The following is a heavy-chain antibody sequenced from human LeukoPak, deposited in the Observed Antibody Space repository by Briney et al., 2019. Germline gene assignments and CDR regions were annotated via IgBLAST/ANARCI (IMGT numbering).Heavy chain of an antibody. V-gene: IGHV4-39*07. J-gene: IGHJ3*02. Sequence: PSETLSLTCTVSGGSISITGYYWGWIRQPPGKGLEWIGNIYYSGSTYYNTPLKSRVTISVDTSKNQFSLKLSSVTAADTAVYYCAREKSLTRDDAFDIWGQGTMVTVSS. CDR3: AREKSLTRDDAFDI. CDR2: IYYSGST. D-gene: IGHD1/OR15-1a*01. CDR1: GGSISITGYY.